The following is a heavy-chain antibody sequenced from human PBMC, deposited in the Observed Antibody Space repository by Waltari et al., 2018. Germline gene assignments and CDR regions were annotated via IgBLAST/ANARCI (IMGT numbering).Heavy chain of an antibody. CDR1: GGAISSSY. V-gene: IGHV4-59*01. CDR2: IYYSGST. J-gene: IGHJ5*02. D-gene: IGHD6-13*01. Sequence: QVQLQESGPGLVKPSETLSLTCTVSGGAISSSYWSWIRQPPGKGREWIGYIYYSGSTNYNPSLKSRVTISVDTSKNQFSLKLSSVTAADTAVYYCARGYSSSYSWFDPWGQGTLVTVSS. CDR3: ARGYSSSYSWFDP.